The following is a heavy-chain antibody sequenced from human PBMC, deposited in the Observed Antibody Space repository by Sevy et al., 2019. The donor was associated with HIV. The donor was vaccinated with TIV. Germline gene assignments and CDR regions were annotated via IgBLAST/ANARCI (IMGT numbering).Heavy chain of an antibody. CDR2: IYYSGSA. D-gene: IGHD2-21*01. J-gene: IGHJ4*02. Sequence: SETLSLTCTVSGGSISSSAYYWGWIGQPPGKGLEWIGNIYYSGSADYNPSLKSRVTISVDTSKNQFSLKLNSVTAADTAIYYCARQGGIVDRAFDLWGQGTLVTVSS. V-gene: IGHV4-39*01. CDR3: ARQGGIVDRAFDL. CDR1: GGSISSSAYY.